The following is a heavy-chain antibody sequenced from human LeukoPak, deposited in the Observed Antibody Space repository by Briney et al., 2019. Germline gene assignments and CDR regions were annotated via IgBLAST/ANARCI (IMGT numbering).Heavy chain of an antibody. CDR1: GGSISSSSYY. V-gene: IGHV4-39*01. CDR2: IYYSGST. D-gene: IGHD3-16*01. J-gene: IGHJ4*02. CDR3: ARQMYYDYVLDY. Sequence: SETLSLTCTVPGGSISSSSYYWGWIRQPPGKGLEWIGSIYYSGSTYYNPSLKSRVTISVDTSKNQFSLKLSSVTAADTAVYYCARQMYYDYVLDYWGQGTLVTVSS.